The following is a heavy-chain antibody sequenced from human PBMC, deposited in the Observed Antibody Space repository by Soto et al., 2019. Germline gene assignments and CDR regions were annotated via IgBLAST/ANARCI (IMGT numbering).Heavy chain of an antibody. CDR2: IFHSGNV. D-gene: IGHD1-1*01. J-gene: IGHJ6*02. Sequence: SETLSLTCAVSGSSLSPYYWGWVRQPPGKGLEWLGSIFHSGNVHYNPSLKSRVILSIDTSKSQFSLNLTAAIAADTAAYYCTRQDDSMDVWGQGTTVTVSS. CDR3: TRQDDSMDV. CDR1: GSSLSPYY. V-gene: IGHV4-38-2*01.